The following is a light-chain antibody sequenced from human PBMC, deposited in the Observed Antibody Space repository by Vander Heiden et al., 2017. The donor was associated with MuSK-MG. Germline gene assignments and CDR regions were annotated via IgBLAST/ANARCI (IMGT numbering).Light chain of an antibody. Sequence: DIQMTQSPSSLSASVGDRVTITCRASQSISSYLNWYQQKPGKAPKLLIYAASSLQSGVQSRFSGSGYGTDFTLTISSLQPEDFATYYCQQRHSNPPPWTFGQGTKVEIK. CDR3: QQRHSNPPPWT. CDR2: AAS. CDR1: QSISSY. J-gene: IGKJ1*01. V-gene: IGKV1-39*01.